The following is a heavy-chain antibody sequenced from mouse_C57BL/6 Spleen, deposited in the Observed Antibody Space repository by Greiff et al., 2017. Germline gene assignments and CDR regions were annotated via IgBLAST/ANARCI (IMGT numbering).Heavy chain of an antibody. D-gene: IGHD1-1*02. J-gene: IGHJ2*01. CDR3: ARGRGGDYFDD. V-gene: IGHV1-4*01. CDR1: GYTFTSYT. Sequence: QVQLQQSGAELARPGASVKMSCKASGYTFTSYTMHWVKQRPGQGLEWIGYINPSSGYTKYNQKFKDKATLTADKSSSTAYMQRSSLTSEDSAVYYCARGRGGDYFDDWGQGTTLTVSS. CDR2: INPSSGYT.